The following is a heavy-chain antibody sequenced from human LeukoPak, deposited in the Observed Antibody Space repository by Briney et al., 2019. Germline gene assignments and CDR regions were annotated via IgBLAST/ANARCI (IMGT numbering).Heavy chain of an antibody. CDR3: ARSSTPNENEFFQH. D-gene: IGHD2-15*01. CDR2: INPNSGGT. V-gene: IGHV1-2*02. J-gene: IGHJ1*01. CDR1: GYTFTGYY. Sequence: ASVKVSCKASGYTFTGYYMHWVRQAPGQGLEWMGWINPNSGGTKYIQKFQGRVTMTRDTSISTAYMELSRLASDDTAAYYCARSSTPNENEFFQHWGQGTLVTVSS.